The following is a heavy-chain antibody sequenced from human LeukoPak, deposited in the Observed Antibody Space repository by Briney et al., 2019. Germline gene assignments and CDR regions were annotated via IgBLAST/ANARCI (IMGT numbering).Heavy chain of an antibody. Sequence: PGRSLRLSCAASGFTFSSYGMHWVRQAPGKGLEWVAVISYDGSNKYYADSVKGRFTISRDNSKNTLYLRMNSLRAEDTAVYYCAKFHLWGIAPEYYFDYWGQGTLVTVSS. CDR2: ISYDGSNK. J-gene: IGHJ4*02. CDR1: GFTFSSYG. V-gene: IGHV3-30*18. CDR3: AKFHLWGIAPEYYFDY. D-gene: IGHD6-25*01.